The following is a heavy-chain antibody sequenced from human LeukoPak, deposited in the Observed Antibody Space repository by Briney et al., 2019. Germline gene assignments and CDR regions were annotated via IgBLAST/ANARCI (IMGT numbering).Heavy chain of an antibody. CDR2: IYYSGST. Sequence: PSETLSLTCTVSGGSVSSGSYYWSWIRQPPGKGLEWIGYIYYSGSTNYNPSLKSRVTISVYTSKNQFSLKLSSLPAAGTAVYYCAIAPPMYCSGGSCYSGGVDYWGQGTLVTVSS. D-gene: IGHD2-15*01. V-gene: IGHV4-61*01. CDR3: AIAPPMYCSGGSCYSGGVDY. J-gene: IGHJ4*02. CDR1: GGSVSSGSYY.